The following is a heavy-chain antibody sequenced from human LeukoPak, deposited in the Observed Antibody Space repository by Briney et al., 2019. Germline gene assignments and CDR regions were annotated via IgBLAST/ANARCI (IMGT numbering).Heavy chain of an antibody. CDR2: IQNDESKT. Sequence: QPGGSLRLSCAASGFAFSAYGMHWVRQAPGKGLEWVAYIQNDESKTHYTDSVKGRFTISRDISRSTLYLQMNRLRAEDTAVYYCAKQQLTNLDANFDSWGQGNLVTVSS. D-gene: IGHD1-1*01. V-gene: IGHV3-30*02. CDR1: GFAFSAYG. J-gene: IGHJ4*02. CDR3: AKQQLTNLDANFDS.